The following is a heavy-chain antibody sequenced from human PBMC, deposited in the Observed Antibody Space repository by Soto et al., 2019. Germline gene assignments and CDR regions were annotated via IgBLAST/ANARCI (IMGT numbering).Heavy chain of an antibody. CDR3: ASRIDILTSHGMDV. CDR1: GFPFNSYG. Sequence: QVQLVESGGGVVQPGTSLRLSCAASGFPFNSYGIHWVRQAPGKGLEWVAFISYDGTNRYYAASVKGRFTISRDNSKNTLYLQMNRLRAEDTAVYYCASRIDILTSHGMDVWGQGTTVIVSS. J-gene: IGHJ6*02. D-gene: IGHD3-9*01. CDR2: ISYDGTNR. V-gene: IGHV3-30*03.